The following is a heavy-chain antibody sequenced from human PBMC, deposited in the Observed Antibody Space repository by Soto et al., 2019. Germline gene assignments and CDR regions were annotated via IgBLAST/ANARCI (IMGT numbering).Heavy chain of an antibody. J-gene: IGHJ3*02. CDR3: ARRRDFWSGYYQADGAFDI. CDR2: ISAYNGNT. D-gene: IGHD3-3*01. V-gene: IGHV1-18*01. Sequence: GASVKVSCKASGYTFTSYGISWVRQAPGQGLEWMGWISAYNGNTNYAQKLQGRVTMTTDTSTSTAYMELRSLRSDDTAVYYCARRRDFWSGYYQADGAFDIWGQGTMVTVSS. CDR1: GYTFTSYG.